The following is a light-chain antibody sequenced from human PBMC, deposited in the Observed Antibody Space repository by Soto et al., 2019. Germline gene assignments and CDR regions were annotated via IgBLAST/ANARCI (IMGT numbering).Light chain of an antibody. CDR2: WAS. CDR1: QSLLYSSDNRNY. Sequence: DIVMTQSPDSLAVSLGGWAAINCKSSQSLLYSSDNRNYLAWYQQKPGQPPKLLIYWASTRESGVPDRFTGSGSGTDFTLTITSLQAEDVAVYYCHQYYSIPYTFGQGTKLEI. J-gene: IGKJ2*01. V-gene: IGKV4-1*01. CDR3: HQYYSIPYT.